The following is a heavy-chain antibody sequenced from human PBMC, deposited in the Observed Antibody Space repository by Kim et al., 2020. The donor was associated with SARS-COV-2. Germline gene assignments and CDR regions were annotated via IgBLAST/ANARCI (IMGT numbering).Heavy chain of an antibody. J-gene: IGHJ6*02. CDR3: AREAPPPIAAAGDNYYYDGMDV. D-gene: IGHD6-13*01. Sequence: GGSLRLSCAASGFTFSSYWMHWVRQAPGKGLVWVSRINSDGSSTSYADSAKGRFTISRDNAKNTLYLQMNSLRAEDTAVYYCAREAPPPIAAAGDNYYYDGMDVCGQGTTVTVSS. CDR1: GFTFSSYW. V-gene: IGHV3-74*01. CDR2: INSDGSST.